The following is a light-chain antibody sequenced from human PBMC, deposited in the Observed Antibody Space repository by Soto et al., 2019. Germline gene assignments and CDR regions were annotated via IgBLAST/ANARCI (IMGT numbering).Light chain of an antibody. J-gene: IGKJ1*01. CDR2: GVS. V-gene: IGKV3-15*01. CDR3: QQYNFWPET. CDR1: QSASGC. Sequence: EIVMTQSPVTLSVSPGARATLSCRASQSASGCLAWYQQKPGQAPRLLIYGVSARATGIPARFSGSGFGTEFTLTISSLQSEDFALYYCQQYNFWPETFGQGTKVDIK.